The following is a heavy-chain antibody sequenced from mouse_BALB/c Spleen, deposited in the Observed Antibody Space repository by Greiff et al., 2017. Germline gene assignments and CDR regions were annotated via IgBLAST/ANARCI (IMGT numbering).Heavy chain of an antibody. D-gene: IGHD1-1*01. J-gene: IGHJ4*01. CDR3: AREDGYRTGDY. CDR1: GFTFSSYA. Sequence: EVKLVESGGGLVKPGGSLKLSCAASGFTFSSYAMSWVRQTPEKRLEWVATISSGGSYTYYPDSVKGRFTISRDNAKNTLYLQMSSLRSEDTAMYYCAREDGYRTGDYWGQGTSVTVSS. CDR2: ISSGGSYT. V-gene: IGHV5-9-3*01.